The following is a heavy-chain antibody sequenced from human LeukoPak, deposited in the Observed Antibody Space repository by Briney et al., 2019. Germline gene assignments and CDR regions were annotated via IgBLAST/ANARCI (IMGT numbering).Heavy chain of an antibody. J-gene: IGHJ4*02. CDR3: ARVGHYYDSSGYHGPFDY. CDR2: INPSGGST. V-gene: IGHV1-46*01. D-gene: IGHD3-22*01. Sequence: ASVQVSCKASGYTFTSYYMHWVRQAPGQGLEWMGIINPSGGSTSYAHKFQGRVTLTRDTSTSTVYMELSSLRSEDTAMYYCARVGHYYDSSGYHGPFDYWGQGTLVTVSS. CDR1: GYTFTSYY.